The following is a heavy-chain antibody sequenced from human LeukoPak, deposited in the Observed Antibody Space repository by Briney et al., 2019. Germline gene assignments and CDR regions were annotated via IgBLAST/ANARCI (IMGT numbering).Heavy chain of an antibody. CDR2: IYYSGST. CDR1: GGSISSDY. Sequence: SETLSLTCTVSGGSISSDYWSWIRQPPGKGLEWIGYIYYSGSTNYNPSLKSRVTISVDTSKNQFPLKLSSVTAADTAVYYCASYQTRRDAFDIWGQGTMVTVSS. D-gene: IGHD1-14*01. CDR3: ASYQTRRDAFDI. V-gene: IGHV4-59*01. J-gene: IGHJ3*02.